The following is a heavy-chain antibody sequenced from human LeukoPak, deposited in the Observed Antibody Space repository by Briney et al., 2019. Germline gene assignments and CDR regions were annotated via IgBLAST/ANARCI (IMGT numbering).Heavy chain of an antibody. CDR1: GFTFSSYA. J-gene: IGHJ4*02. D-gene: IGHD2-2*01. CDR3: AKVRGYQLVQVFDY. CDR2: ISYDGSNK. Sequence: GGSLRLSCAASGFTFSSYAMHWVRQAPGKGLEWVAVISYDGSNKYYADSVKGRFTISRDNSKNTLYLQMNNLRAEDTAVYYCAKVRGYQLVQVFDYWGQGSLVTVSS. V-gene: IGHV3-30-3*01.